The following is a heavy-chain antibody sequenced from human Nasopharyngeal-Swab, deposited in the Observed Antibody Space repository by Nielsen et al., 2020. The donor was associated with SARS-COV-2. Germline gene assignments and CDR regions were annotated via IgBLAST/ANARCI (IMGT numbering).Heavy chain of an antibody. V-gene: IGHV1-45*02. D-gene: IGHD2-8*01. CDR2: ITPFNGNA. Sequence: SVKVSCKASGFSITYRFLHWMRQAPGQALEWMGWITPFNGNAKYAQKFQGRVSITRDGSRATASLELSSLRPDATAMYFCASGQCINGVCNPTDGLDVWGQGTSVTVS. J-gene: IGHJ6*02. CDR1: GFSITYRF. CDR3: ASGQCINGVCNPTDGLDV.